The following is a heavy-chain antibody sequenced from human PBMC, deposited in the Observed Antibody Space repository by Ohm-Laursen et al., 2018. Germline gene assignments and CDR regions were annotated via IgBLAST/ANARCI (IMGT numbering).Heavy chain of an antibody. Sequence: SLRLSCTASGFNFDDHAMNWVRQRAGKGLEWVSTISWNGGGVDYADSVKGRFTISRDNAKRSVYLQMNSLRPEDTAFYYCAKDQAASGPGAIDIWGQGTMVTVSS. CDR2: ISWNGGGV. CDR3: AKDQAASGPGAIDI. V-gene: IGHV3-9*01. CDR1: GFNFDDHA. J-gene: IGHJ3*02. D-gene: IGHD6-13*01.